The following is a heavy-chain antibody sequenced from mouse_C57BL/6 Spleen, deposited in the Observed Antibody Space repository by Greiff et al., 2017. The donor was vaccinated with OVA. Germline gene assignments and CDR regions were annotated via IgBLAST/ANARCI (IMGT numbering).Heavy chain of an antibody. CDR1: GYTFTSYW. J-gene: IGHJ3*01. CDR2: IDPSDSYT. D-gene: IGHD4-1*01. V-gene: IGHV1-69*01. CDR3: ARGNWDRAWFAY. Sequence: VQLQQPGAELVMPGASVKLSCKASGYTFTSYWMHWVKQRPGQGLEWIGEIDPSDSYTNYNQKFKGKSTLTVDKSSSTAYMQLSSLTSEDSAVYYCARGNWDRAWFAYWGQGTLVTVSA.